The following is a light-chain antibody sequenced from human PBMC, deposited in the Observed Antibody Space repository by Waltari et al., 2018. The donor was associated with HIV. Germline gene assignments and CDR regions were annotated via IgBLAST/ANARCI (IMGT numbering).Light chain of an antibody. Sequence: SVLTQPPSVSGAPAQSVSLSCSGNAPNIGAGFDVLWYRQSPRTAPKLIIYGGTVRALSVAGRFSRSTSLKSVSLDISGLRAEDAGDYYCQSYDIDLTGLCVFGGEIKLTV. CDR3: QSYDIDLTGLCV. CDR2: GGT. V-gene: IGLV1-40*02. CDR1: APNIGAGFD. J-gene: IGLJ3*02.